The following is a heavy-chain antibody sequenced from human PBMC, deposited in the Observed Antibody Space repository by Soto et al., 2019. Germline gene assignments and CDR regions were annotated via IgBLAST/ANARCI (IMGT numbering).Heavy chain of an antibody. CDR2: ISSSSSYI. CDR3: ASFQLPRFDP. J-gene: IGHJ5*02. D-gene: IGHD2-2*01. CDR1: GFTLSSYS. V-gene: IGHV3-21*01. Sequence: GGSLRLSCAASGFTLSSYSMNWVRQAPGKGLEWVSSISSSSSYIYYADSVKGRFTISRDNAKNSLFLQMDSLRAEDTAVYYCASFQLPRFDPWGQGTLVTVSS.